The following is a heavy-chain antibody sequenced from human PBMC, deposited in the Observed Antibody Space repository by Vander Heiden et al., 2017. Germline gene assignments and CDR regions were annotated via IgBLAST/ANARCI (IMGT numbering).Heavy chain of an antibody. Sequence: QVQLVESGGGVVQPGRSLRLSCAASGFPFSSYGMHWVRPAPGKGLEWGAVISYDGSNKYYADSVKGRFTISRDNSKNTRYLKMNSMRAEDTAVYYCAKDNGAWYSGSYYLDYWGQGTMVTVSS. CDR2: ISYDGSNK. J-gene: IGHJ4*02. D-gene: IGHD1-26*01. CDR1: GFPFSSYG. CDR3: AKDNGAWYSGSYYLDY. V-gene: IGHV3-30*18.